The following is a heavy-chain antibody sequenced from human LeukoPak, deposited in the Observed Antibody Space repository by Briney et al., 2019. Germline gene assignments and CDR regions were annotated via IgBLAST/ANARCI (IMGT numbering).Heavy chain of an antibody. J-gene: IGHJ6*03. CDR3: PRVVTAISGSREYYMDV. CDR1: GGYISIYY. CDR2: NYSSGCT. V-gene: IGHV4-4*07. Sequence: SETLSLPCTLSGGYISIYYWSWMRQPAGKGLECIGRNYSSGCTNYNPSLKSRAIMSVETSQNQFSLKLSSVTAADTAVYYCPRVVTAISGSREYYMDVWGKGTTVTVSS. D-gene: IGHD5-18*01.